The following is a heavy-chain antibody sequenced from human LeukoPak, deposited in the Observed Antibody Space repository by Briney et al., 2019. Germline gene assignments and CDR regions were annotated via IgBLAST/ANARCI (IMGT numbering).Heavy chain of an antibody. Sequence: SETLSLTCTVSGYSISSGYYWGWIRQPPGKGLEWIGSIYHSGSTYYNPSLKSRVTISVDTSKNQFPLKLSSVTAADTAVYYCARCGVGWFDPWGQGTLVTVSS. CDR3: ARCGVGWFDP. CDR1: GYSISSGYY. V-gene: IGHV4-38-2*02. J-gene: IGHJ5*02. D-gene: IGHD1-26*01. CDR2: IYHSGST.